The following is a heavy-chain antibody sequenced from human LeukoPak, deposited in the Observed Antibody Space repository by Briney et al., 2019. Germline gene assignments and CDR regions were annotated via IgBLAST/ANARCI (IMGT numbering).Heavy chain of an antibody. CDR2: IIPIFGTA. J-gene: IGHJ5*02. V-gene: IGHV1-69*05. CDR1: GGTFSSYA. CDR3: ARGGIAALNWFDP. Sequence: SVKVSCKASGGTFSSYAISWVRQAPGQGLEWMGGIIPIFGTANYAQKFQGRITITTDESTSTAYMELSSLRSEDTAVYYCARGGIAALNWFDPWGQGTLVTVSS. D-gene: IGHD6-13*01.